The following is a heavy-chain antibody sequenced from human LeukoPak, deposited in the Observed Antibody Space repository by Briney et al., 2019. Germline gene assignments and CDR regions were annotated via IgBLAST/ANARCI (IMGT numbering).Heavy chain of an antibody. CDR3: AKDSGSGWYYFDY. CDR1: GFTFSRSD. J-gene: IGHJ4*02. V-gene: IGHV3-30*18. D-gene: IGHD6-19*01. Sequence: QAGGSLRLSCAASGFTFSRSDMHWVRQAPGKGLEWVAFISYHGSNKYYADSVKGRFTISRDNSKSTLYLQMNSLRAEDTAVYYCAKDSGSGWYYFDYWGQGTLLTVSS. CDR2: ISYHGSNK.